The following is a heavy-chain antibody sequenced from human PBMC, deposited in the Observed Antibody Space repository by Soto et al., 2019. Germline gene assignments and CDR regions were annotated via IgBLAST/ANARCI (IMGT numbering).Heavy chain of an antibody. Sequence: RLSCAASGVTVNSTDISLARQAPGKGLEWVSVIYSGGSTYYADSVKGRFTISRDNSKNTLYLQMNSLRAEDTAVYYCARETDRGYSSGWIFDYWGQGTLVTVSS. CDR1: GVTVNSTD. CDR3: ARETDRGYSSGWIFDY. CDR2: IYSGGST. J-gene: IGHJ4*02. D-gene: IGHD6-19*01. V-gene: IGHV3-66*01.